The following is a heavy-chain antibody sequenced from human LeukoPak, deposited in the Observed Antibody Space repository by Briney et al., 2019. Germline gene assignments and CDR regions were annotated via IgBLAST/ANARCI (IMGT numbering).Heavy chain of an antibody. Sequence: SETLSLTCTVSGGSISSYYWSWIRQPPGKGLEWIGYIYTTGSTKYNPSFKSRVTVSVDTSKNQFSLKLSSVTAADTAVYYCARAKQLERYYFDYWGRGTLVTVSS. V-gene: IGHV4-4*08. D-gene: IGHD1-1*01. CDR1: GGSISSYY. CDR2: IYTTGST. CDR3: ARAKQLERYYFDY. J-gene: IGHJ4*02.